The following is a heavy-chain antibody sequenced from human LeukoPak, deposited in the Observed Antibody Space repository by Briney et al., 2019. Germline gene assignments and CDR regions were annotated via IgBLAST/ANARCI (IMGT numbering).Heavy chain of an antibody. D-gene: IGHD6-19*01. J-gene: IGHJ4*02. CDR2: MNPNSGNT. CDR1: GYTFTSYD. Sequence: ASVKVSCKASGYTFTSYDINWVRQATGQGLEWMGWMNPNSGNTGYAQKFQGRVTMTRNTSISTAYMELSSLRSEDTAVYYCARALYFSSGWTPGYWGQGALVTVSS. V-gene: IGHV1-8*01. CDR3: ARALYFSSGWTPGY.